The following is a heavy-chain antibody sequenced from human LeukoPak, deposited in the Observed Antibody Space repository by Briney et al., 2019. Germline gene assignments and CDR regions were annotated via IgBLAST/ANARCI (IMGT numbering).Heavy chain of an antibody. CDR1: GASMSDYY. CDR2: IYYTGST. J-gene: IGHJ4*02. CDR3: VRRVRYFGQNDY. Sequence: SETLSLTCTVSGASMSDYYWSWIRQPPGKGLEWIGYIYYTGSTNYNPSLKSRVTMSVDTSKNQISLKLSSVTAADSGVYHCVRRVRYFGQNDYWGQGTLVTVSS. V-gene: IGHV4-59*08. D-gene: IGHD3-9*01.